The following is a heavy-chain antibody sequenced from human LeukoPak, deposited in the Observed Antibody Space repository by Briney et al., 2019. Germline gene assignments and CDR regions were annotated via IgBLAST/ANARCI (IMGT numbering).Heavy chain of an antibody. D-gene: IGHD3-10*01. J-gene: IGHJ4*02. Sequence: GGSLRLSCVASGFTYSSSDMHWVRQVTGKGLEWVSAISRSSSYIYYADSVKGRFTMSRDNAKNSLYLQMNSLRAEDTAVYYCARDVGFGGYSRGIFDYWGQGTLVTVSS. V-gene: IGHV3-21*01. CDR2: ISRSSSYI. CDR3: ARDVGFGGYSRGIFDY. CDR1: GFTYSSSD.